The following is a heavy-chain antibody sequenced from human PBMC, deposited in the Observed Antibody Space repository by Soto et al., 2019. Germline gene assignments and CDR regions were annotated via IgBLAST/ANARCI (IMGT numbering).Heavy chain of an antibody. D-gene: IGHD1-26*01. V-gene: IGHV1-69*01. CDR2: IIPIFGTA. Sequence: QVQLVQSGAEVKKPGSSVKVSCKASGGTFSSYAISWVRQAPGQGLEWMGGIIPIFGTANYAQKFQGRVTITADESTSTAYMELSSLRSEDTAVYYCARGVVGATWDYYYGMDVWGQGTTVTVSS. CDR1: GGTFSSYA. J-gene: IGHJ6*02. CDR3: ARGVVGATWDYYYGMDV.